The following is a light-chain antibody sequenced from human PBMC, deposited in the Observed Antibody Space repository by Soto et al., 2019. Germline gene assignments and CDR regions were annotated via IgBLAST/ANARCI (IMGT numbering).Light chain of an antibody. CDR2: EVS. CDR1: SSDVEDSKY. Sequence: QSALTQPASVSGAPGQSIIVSCTGTSSDVEDSKYVSWFQHHPDKAPKLIIYEVSRRPIGVSYRFSGSKSGNTASLTISGLQAEDEADYYCGSYSTSTTLPYVFGTGTKLTVL. CDR3: GSYSTSTTLPYV. J-gene: IGLJ1*01. V-gene: IGLV2-14*01.